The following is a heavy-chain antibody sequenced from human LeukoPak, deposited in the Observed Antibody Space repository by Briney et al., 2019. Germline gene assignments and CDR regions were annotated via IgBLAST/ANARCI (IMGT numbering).Heavy chain of an antibody. CDR1: GASTSSYY. CDR2: IHTRGGT. V-gene: IGHV4-4*07. CDR3: ARDDNSEYSDDAFDI. D-gene: IGHD2/OR15-2a*01. Sequence: PSKTLSLTCSVSGASTSSYYWSWLRQPAGKGLEWIGRIHTRGGTEYNPSLKSRVTMSVDTSKNQFSLKLTSVTAADTAVYFCARDDNSEYSDDAFDIWGQGTQVTVSS. J-gene: IGHJ3*02.